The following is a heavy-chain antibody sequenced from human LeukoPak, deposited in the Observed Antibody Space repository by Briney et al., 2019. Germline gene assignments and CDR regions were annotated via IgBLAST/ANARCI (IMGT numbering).Heavy chain of an antibody. CDR1: GYSFTGYY. V-gene: IGHV1-2*02. CDR3: ARSSRGWYVAFDI. J-gene: IGHJ3*02. Sequence: GASVRVSCKASGYSFTGYYVHWVRQAPGPGLEWMGWLNPNSGGTNYAQKFQGRVTMARDTSISTAYMELKRLRSDDTAVYYCARSSRGWYVAFDIWGQGTMVTVSS. D-gene: IGHD6-19*01. CDR2: LNPNSGGT.